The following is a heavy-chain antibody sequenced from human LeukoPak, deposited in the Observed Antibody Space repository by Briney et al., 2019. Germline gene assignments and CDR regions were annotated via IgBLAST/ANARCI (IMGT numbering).Heavy chain of an antibody. Sequence: GASVKVSCKASGYTFTGYYMHWVRQAPGQGLEWMGWINPNSGGTNYAQKFQGRVTMTRDTSISTAYMELSRLRSDDTAVYYCARGPLGGSYYPNYYYYYYMDVWGKGTTVTISS. D-gene: IGHD1-26*01. CDR2: INPNSGGT. J-gene: IGHJ6*03. CDR1: GYTFTGYY. V-gene: IGHV1-2*02. CDR3: ARGPLGGSYYPNYYYYYYMDV.